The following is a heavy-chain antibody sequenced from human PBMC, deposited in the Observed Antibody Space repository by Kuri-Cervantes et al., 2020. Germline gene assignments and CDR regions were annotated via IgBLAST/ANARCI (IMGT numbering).Heavy chain of an antibody. CDR3: ARGGTVLGEMDV. CDR2: INPNSGGT. J-gene: IGHJ6*04. V-gene: IGHV1-2*02. Sequence: ASVKVSCKASGYTFTGYYMHWVRQAPGQGLEWMGWINPNSGGTNYAQKFQGRVTMTRDTSASTAYMELSSLRSEDTAVYYCARGGTVLGEMDVWGKGTTVTVSS. CDR1: GYTFTGYY. D-gene: IGHD3-16*01.